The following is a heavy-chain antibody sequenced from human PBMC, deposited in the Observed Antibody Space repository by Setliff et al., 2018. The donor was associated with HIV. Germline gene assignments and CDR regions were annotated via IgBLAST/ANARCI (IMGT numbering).Heavy chain of an antibody. CDR2: ISGSGGST. CDR1: GFTFSSYA. Sequence: GGSLRLSCAASGFTFSSYAMSWVRQAPGKGLEWVSAISGSGGSTYYADSVKGRFTISRDNSKNTLYLQMNSLRAEDTAVYYCARDKGPPPVVHLDYWGQGTLVTVSS. D-gene: IGHD3-10*02. J-gene: IGHJ4*02. V-gene: IGHV3-23*01. CDR3: ARDKGPPPVVHLDY.